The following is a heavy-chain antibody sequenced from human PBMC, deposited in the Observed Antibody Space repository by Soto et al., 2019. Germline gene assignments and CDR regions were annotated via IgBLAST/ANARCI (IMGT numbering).Heavy chain of an antibody. CDR3: ARARYDSSGYYYFDY. CDR2: IYNNGRT. J-gene: IGHJ4*02. D-gene: IGHD3-22*01. V-gene: IGHV4-59*01. Sequence: SETLSLTCTVSGGSISSSSWSWIRQPPGRGLEWIGYIYNNGRTDYNPSLKSRVTISVDTSKNHFSLKLSSVTPADTAVYYCARARYDSSGYYYFDYWGQGTLVTVSS. CDR1: GGSISSSS.